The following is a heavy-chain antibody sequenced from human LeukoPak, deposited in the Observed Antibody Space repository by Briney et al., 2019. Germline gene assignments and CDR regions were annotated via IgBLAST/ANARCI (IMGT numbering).Heavy chain of an antibody. J-gene: IGHJ4*02. CDR2: ISAYNGNT. CDR1: GYTFTSYG. V-gene: IGHV1-18*01. Sequence: ASVKVSCKASGYTFTSYGISWVRQAPGQGLEWMGWISAYNGNTNYAQKFQGRVTMTRDTSISTAYMELSRLRSDDTAVYYCARDGGGSTSPAYRDWGQGTLVTVSS. CDR3: ARDGGGSTSPAYRD. D-gene: IGHD2-2*01.